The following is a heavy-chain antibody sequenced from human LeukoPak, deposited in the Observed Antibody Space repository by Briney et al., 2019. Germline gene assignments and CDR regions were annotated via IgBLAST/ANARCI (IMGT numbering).Heavy chain of an antibody. CDR3: ATGLPPAPFDC. CDR2: ISGSGGTT. D-gene: IGHD2-2*01. V-gene: IGHV3-23*01. Sequence: PGGSLRLSCAASGFTFSSHAMSWVRQAPGKGLEWASGISGSGGTTYYADSVQGRFSISRDNSKNTLYLQMNSLRAEDTAVYYCATGLPPAPFDCWGQGTLVTVSS. CDR1: GFTFSSHA. J-gene: IGHJ4*02.